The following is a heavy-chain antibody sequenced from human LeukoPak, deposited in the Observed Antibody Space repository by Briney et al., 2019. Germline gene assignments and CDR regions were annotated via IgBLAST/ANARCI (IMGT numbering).Heavy chain of an antibody. CDR3: ARGPVMITFGGVIVPRGAFDI. D-gene: IGHD3-16*02. CDR1: GGTFSSYA. CDR2: IIPIFGTA. Sequence: ASVKVSCKASGGTFSSYAISWVRQAPGQGLEWMGGIIPIFGTANYAQKFQGRVTITADESTSTAYMELSSLRSEDTAVYYCARGPVMITFGGVIVPRGAFDIWGQGTMVTVSS. J-gene: IGHJ3*02. V-gene: IGHV1-69*13.